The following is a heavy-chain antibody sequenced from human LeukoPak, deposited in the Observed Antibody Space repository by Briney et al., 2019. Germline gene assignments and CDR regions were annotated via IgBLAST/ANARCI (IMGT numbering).Heavy chain of an antibody. CDR3: ARRRGLQYYDGMDV. CDR2: IDPSDSYT. J-gene: IGHJ6*02. D-gene: IGHD4-11*01. V-gene: IGHV5-10-1*01. CDR1: GYSFTSYW. Sequence: KAGESLKISCKGSGYSFTSYWISWVRQMPGKGLEWMGRIDPSDSYTNYSPSFQGHVTISADKSISTAYLQWSSLKASDTAMYYCARRRGLQYYDGMDVWGQGTTVTVSS.